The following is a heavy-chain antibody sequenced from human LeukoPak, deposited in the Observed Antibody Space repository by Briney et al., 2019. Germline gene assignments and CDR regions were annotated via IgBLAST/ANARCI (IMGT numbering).Heavy chain of an antibody. CDR2: NYYSGST. D-gene: IGHD3-3*01. CDR1: GGSLSSGDYY. Sequence: PSETLSLTCTVSGGSLSSGDYYWSWIRQPPGKGLEWIGYNYYSGSTSYYPSLKSRVTISVDTSKNQFSLKLSSVTAADTAVYYCARNDFWSGYTDYWGQGTLVTVSS. V-gene: IGHV4-61*08. CDR3: ARNDFWSGYTDY. J-gene: IGHJ4*02.